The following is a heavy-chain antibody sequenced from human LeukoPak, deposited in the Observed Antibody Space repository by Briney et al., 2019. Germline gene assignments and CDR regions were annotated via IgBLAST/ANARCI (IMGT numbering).Heavy chain of an antibody. Sequence: SETLSLTCTVTGYPISSGYYWGWVRQAPGKGLEWIGSVYHRGTTDYNPSLKSRVTISVDTSKNQFSLKLSSVTATDTAVYYCARWGGNCSGGSCPFDYWGQGTLVTVSS. CDR1: GYPISSGYY. CDR3: ARWGGNCSGGSCPFDY. V-gene: IGHV4-38-2*02. CDR2: VYHRGTT. J-gene: IGHJ4*02. D-gene: IGHD2-15*01.